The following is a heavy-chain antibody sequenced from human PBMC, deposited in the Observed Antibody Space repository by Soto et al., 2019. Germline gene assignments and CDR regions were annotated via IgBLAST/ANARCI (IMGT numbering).Heavy chain of an antibody. CDR3: ARNVPVTALGY. CDR1: GVTVGNNY. V-gene: IGHV3-66*01. J-gene: IGHJ4*02. CDR2: TYSGGDT. D-gene: IGHD4-17*01. Sequence: EGRLVESGGGLVQPGGSLRLSCAASGVTVGNNYMSWVRQAPGKVIEWVSVTYSGGDTRYADSVKGRFTMSRASTKNAVYLQMGRLSAENPAVYFCARNVPVTALGYWGQGALVTGSS.